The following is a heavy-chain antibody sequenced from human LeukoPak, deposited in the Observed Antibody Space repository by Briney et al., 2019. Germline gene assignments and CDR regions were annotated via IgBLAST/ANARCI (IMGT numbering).Heavy chain of an antibody. CDR2: MFSGGDI. CDR1: EFSVNSNS. D-gene: IGHD2-2*02. J-gene: IGHJ4*02. CDR3: ARLLGYCSSTSCYT. V-gene: IGHV3-66*04. Sequence: QPGGSLRLSCEASEFSVNSNSMSWVRQAPGRGLEWVSFMFSGGDIYYADSVKGRFVISRDNYKNTLYLQMNRLRAEDTAVYYCARLLGYCSSTSCYTWGQGTLVTVSS.